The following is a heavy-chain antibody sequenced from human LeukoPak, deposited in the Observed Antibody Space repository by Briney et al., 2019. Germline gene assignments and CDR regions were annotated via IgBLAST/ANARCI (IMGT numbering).Heavy chain of an antibody. V-gene: IGHV4-61*02. Sequence: PSETLSLTCTVSGGSISGSRYYGGWIRQPAGEGLEWIGRIYISGSTNYNPSLKSRVTMSVDTSKNQFSLKLSSVTAADTAVYYCAGTYYYDSSGYTRDFDYWGQGALVTVSS. CDR3: AGTYYYDSSGYTRDFDY. CDR1: GGSISGSRYY. CDR2: IYISGST. J-gene: IGHJ4*02. D-gene: IGHD3-22*01.